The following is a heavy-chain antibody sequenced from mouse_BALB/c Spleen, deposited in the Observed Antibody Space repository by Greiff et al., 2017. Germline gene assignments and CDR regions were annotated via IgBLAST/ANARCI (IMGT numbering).Heavy chain of an antibody. Sequence: VQLQQSGPGLVKPSQSLSLTCTVTGYSITSDYAWNWIRQFPGNKLEWMGYISYSGSTSYNPSLKSRISITRDTSKNQFFLQLNSVTTEDTATYYCANYYGSSYEGYFDVWGAGTTVTVSS. J-gene: IGHJ1*01. CDR3: ANYYGSSYEGYFDV. CDR2: ISYSGST. CDR1: GYSITSDYA. D-gene: IGHD1-1*01. V-gene: IGHV3-2*02.